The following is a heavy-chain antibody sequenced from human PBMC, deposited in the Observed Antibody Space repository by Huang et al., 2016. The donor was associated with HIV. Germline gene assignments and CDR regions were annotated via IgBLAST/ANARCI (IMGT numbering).Heavy chain of an antibody. CDR3: ARDPQHYYDSSGYFVPFAS. D-gene: IGHD3-22*01. Sequence: QVLLVQSGAEVKKPGASVRVACKASGYNFTSNYIHWVRQARGQGLEGMGIIKPSGGSTTDAQKFQGRVTMTRDTSANTVYMDLSSLRAEDTAVYYCARDPQHYYDSSGYFVPFASWGQGALVTVSS. CDR1: GYNFTSNY. CDR2: IKPSGGST. J-gene: IGHJ4*02. V-gene: IGHV1-46*01.